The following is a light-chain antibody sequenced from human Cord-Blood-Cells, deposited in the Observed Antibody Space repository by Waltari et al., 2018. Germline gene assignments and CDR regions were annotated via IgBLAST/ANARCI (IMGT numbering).Light chain of an antibody. J-gene: IGLJ2*01. CDR1: SSDVGGYHY. CDR2: DVS. V-gene: IGLV2-11*01. CDR3: CSYAGSYTLV. Sequence: QSALTQPRSVSGSPGQSVTIPCPGTSSDVGGYHYVSWSQQHPGKAPKLMIYDVSKRPSGVPDRFSGSKSGNTASLTISGLQAEDEADYYCCSYAGSYTLVFGGGTKLTVL.